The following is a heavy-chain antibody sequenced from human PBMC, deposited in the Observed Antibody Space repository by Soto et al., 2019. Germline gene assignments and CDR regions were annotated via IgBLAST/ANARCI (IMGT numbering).Heavy chain of an antibody. CDR3: VRYPRSVGGSYRPAY. CDR1: GFTFSSYW. Sequence: PGGSLRLSCAASGFTFSSYWMHWVRQVPEKGLVWVSRINSDGSITNYADAVKGRFTISRDNVKNTMYLQMNSLRGEDTAVYYCVRYPRSVGGSYRPAYWGKGTLVPVSS. J-gene: IGHJ4*02. D-gene: IGHD3-16*02. CDR2: INSDGSIT. V-gene: IGHV3-74*01.